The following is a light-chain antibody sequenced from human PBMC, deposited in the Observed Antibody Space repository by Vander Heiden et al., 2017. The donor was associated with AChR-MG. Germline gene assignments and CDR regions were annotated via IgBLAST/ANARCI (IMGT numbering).Light chain of an antibody. CDR3: SSYTSSSTLV. Sequence: SALTQPASVSGSPGQSITISCTGTSSDVGGYNYVSWYQQHPGKAPKLMIYDVSNRPSVVSNRFSGSKSGNTASLTISGHQAEDEADYYCSSYTSSSTLVFGGGTKLTVL. J-gene: IGLJ2*01. CDR1: SSDVGGYNY. CDR2: DVS. V-gene: IGLV2-14*03.